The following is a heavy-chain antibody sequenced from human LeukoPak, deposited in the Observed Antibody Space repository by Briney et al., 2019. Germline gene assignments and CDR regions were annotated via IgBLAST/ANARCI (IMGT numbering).Heavy chain of an antibody. Sequence: GGSLRLSCAASGFTFSSYAMSWVRQAPGKGLEWVSAISGSGGSTYYADSVKGRFTISRDNSKNTLYLQMNSLRAEDTAVYYCAKALSPYYYNYYMDVWGKGTTVAVSS. CDR1: GFTFSSYA. D-gene: IGHD2-21*01. CDR3: AKALSPYYYNYYMDV. V-gene: IGHV3-23*01. J-gene: IGHJ6*03. CDR2: ISGSGGST.